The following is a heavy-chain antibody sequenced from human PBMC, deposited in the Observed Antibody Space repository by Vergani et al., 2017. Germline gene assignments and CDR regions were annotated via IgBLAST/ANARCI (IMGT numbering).Heavy chain of an antibody. Sequence: QVQLVQSGAEVKKPGSSVKVSCKASGGTFSSYAISWVRQAPGQGLEWMGGIIPIFGTANYAQKFQGRVTITADESTSTAYMELSSLRSEDTAVYYCAYVPQNYDILTGYRPSNWFDPWGQGTLVTVSS. D-gene: IGHD3-9*01. CDR1: GGTFSSYA. V-gene: IGHV1-69*01. CDR3: AYVPQNYDILTGYRPSNWFDP. CDR2: IIPIFGTA. J-gene: IGHJ5*02.